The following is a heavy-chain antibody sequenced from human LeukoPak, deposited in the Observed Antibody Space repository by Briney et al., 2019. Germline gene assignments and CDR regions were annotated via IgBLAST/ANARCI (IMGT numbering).Heavy chain of an antibody. CDR3: TTELWFGESHSYGMDV. Sequence: GGSLRLSCEASGFTFSSVWMFWVRQAPGKGLEWVGRIKSKTHGGTTDYAAPVKGRFTISRDDSKNTLYLQMNSLKTEDTAVYYCTTELWFGESHSYGMDVWGQGTTVTVSS. D-gene: IGHD3-10*01. CDR1: GFTFSSVW. CDR2: IKSKTHGGTT. J-gene: IGHJ6*02. V-gene: IGHV3-15*01.